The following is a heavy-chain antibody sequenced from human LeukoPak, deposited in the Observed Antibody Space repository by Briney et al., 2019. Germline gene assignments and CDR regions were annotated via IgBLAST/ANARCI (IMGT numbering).Heavy chain of an antibody. D-gene: IGHD2-15*01. J-gene: IGHJ4*02. CDR1: GFSFSSYW. CDR2: IKTDGSSA. CDR3: ARARASGRSGFDY. V-gene: IGHV3-74*01. Sequence: GGSLRLSCAASGFSFSSYWMHWVRQAPGKGLVWVSRIKTDGSSATYADSVKGRFTISRDNAKNSLYLQMNSLRDEDTAVYYCARARASGRSGFDYWGQGTLVTVSS.